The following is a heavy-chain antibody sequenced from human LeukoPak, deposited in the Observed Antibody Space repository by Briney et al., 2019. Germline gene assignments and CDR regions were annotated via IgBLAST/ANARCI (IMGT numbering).Heavy chain of an antibody. CDR1: GYTFTGYY. CDR2: INPNSGGT. D-gene: IGHD2-2*01. V-gene: IGHV1-2*06. J-gene: IGHJ4*02. CDR3: ARDIFQLLHYYFDY. Sequence: ASVKVSCKASGYTFTGYYMHGVRQAPGQGLEWMGRINPNSGGTNYAQKFQGRVTMTRDTSISTAYMELSRLRSDDTAVYYCARDIFQLLHYYFDYWGQGTLVTVSS.